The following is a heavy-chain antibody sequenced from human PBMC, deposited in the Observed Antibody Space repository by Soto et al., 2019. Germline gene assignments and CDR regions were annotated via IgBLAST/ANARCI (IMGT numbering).Heavy chain of an antibody. V-gene: IGHV3-23*01. CDR2: IGAGNGRA. CDR1: GFDFPTHG. CDR3: AKGATWLDY. J-gene: IGHJ4*02. Sequence: EVQLLDSGGGLVQPGGSLRLTCAASGFDFPTHGMSWVRQAPGRGLEWVSSIGAGNGRAYYADSVEGRFTISRDNSKNMLFLQLNSLRAEDTDGYFCAKGATWLDYWGQGTLVIASS.